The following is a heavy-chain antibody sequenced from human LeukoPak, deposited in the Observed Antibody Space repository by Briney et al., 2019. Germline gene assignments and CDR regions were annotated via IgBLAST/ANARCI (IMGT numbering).Heavy chain of an antibody. J-gene: IGHJ4*02. CDR1: GGSFSDYY. CDR3: ARSGGLWLLTYYFDY. Sequence: SGTLSLTCGVYGGSFSDYYWSWIRQPPGKGLEWIGEINHSGSTNYNPSLKSRVTISVDTSKNQLSLKLSSVTAADTAVYFCARSGGLWLLTYYFDYWGQGTLVTVSS. D-gene: IGHD3-22*01. V-gene: IGHV4-34*01. CDR2: INHSGST.